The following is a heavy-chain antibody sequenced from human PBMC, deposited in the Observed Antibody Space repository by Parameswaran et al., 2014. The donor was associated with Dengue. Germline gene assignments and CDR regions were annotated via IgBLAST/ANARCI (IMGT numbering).Heavy chain of an antibody. D-gene: IGHD2-15*01. Sequence: WIRQPPGKGLEWIGSIYYSGSTYYNPSLKSRVTISVDTSKNQFSLKLSSVTAADTAVYYCARRVVVAATPNYFDYWGQGTLVTVSS. CDR3: ARRVVVAATPNYFDY. V-gene: IGHV4-39*01. J-gene: IGHJ4*02. CDR2: IYYSGST.